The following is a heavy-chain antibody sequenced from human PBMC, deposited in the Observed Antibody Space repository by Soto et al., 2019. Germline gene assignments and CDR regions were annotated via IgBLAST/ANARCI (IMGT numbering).Heavy chain of an antibody. CDR1: GLTVSGKKY. CDR2: LYDVDGS. CDR3: ASWHEREHAYDV. J-gene: IGHJ3*01. D-gene: IGHD1-1*01. Sequence: DVQLVESGGCLVQPGESLRLSCADFGLTVSGKKYVAWVRQAPGKGLEWVSALYDVDGSFYADSVKGRFTTSSDSSKTTVYLQMNGLRPDDTAVYYCASWHEREHAYDVWGQGTTGTVSS. V-gene: IGHV3-53*01.